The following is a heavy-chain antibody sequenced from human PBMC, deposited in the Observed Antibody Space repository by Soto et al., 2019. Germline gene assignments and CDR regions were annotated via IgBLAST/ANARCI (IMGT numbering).Heavy chain of an antibody. Sequence: PGGSLRLSCAASGFTFSSYWMHWVRQAPGKGLVWVSRIHSDGSSTSYADSVKGRFTISRDNAKNTLYLQMNSLRSEDTAVYYCARAIGANRIDYWGQGTLVTVS. CDR2: IHSDGSST. CDR3: ARAIGANRIDY. CDR1: GFTFSSYW. D-gene: IGHD2-15*01. J-gene: IGHJ4*02. V-gene: IGHV3-74*01.